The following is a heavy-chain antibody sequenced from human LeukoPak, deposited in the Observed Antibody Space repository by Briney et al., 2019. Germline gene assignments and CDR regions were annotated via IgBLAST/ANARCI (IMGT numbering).Heavy chain of an antibody. CDR2: IYYTGST. V-gene: IGHV4-39*07. CDR1: GGSISSSDYY. CDR3: ARVYYDSSGAFDI. D-gene: IGHD3-22*01. Sequence: PSETLSLTCSVSGGSISSSDYYWDWIRQPPGKGLEWVGAIYYTGSTYYNPSLKGRVTISGDTSKNQFSLKLSSVTAADTAVYYCARVYYDSSGAFDIWGQGTMVTVSS. J-gene: IGHJ3*02.